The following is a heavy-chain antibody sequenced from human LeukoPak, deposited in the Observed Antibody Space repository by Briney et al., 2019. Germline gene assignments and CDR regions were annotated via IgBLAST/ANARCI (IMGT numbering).Heavy chain of an antibody. V-gene: IGHV3-30*18. CDR3: AKADHDFWSGYYDY. CDR1: GFTFSSYG. J-gene: IGHJ4*02. Sequence: GGSLRLSCAASGFTFSSYGIHWVRQAPGKGLEWVAVISYDGSNKYYADSVKGRFTISRDNSKNTLYLQMNSLRAEDTAVYYCAKADHDFWSGYYDYWGQGTLVTVSS. D-gene: IGHD3-3*01. CDR2: ISYDGSNK.